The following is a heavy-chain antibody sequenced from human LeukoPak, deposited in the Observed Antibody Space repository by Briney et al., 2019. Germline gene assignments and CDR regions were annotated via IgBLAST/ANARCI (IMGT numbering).Heavy chain of an antibody. V-gene: IGHV4-59*01. CDR3: ARGARPGGMIDY. CDR2: IYYSGST. CDR1: GGSISSSY. J-gene: IGHJ4*02. D-gene: IGHD3-16*01. Sequence: PSGTLSLTCTVSGGSISSSYWSWIRQPPGKGLEWIGYIYYSGSTNYNPSLKSRVTISVDTSKNQFSLKLSSVTAADTAVYYCARGARPGGMIDYWGQGTLVTVSS.